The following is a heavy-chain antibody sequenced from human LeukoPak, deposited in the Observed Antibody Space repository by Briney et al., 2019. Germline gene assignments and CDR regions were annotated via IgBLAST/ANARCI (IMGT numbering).Heavy chain of an antibody. CDR2: IIPIFGTA. V-gene: IGHV1-69*06. CDR1: GYTFTSYG. CDR3: ARGRSGYWFDP. Sequence: SVKVSCKASGYTFTSYGISWVRQAPGQGLEWMGGIIPIFGTADYAQKFQGRVTITADKSTSTAYMELSSLRSEDTAVYYCARGRSGYWFDPWGQGTLVTVSS. D-gene: IGHD3-3*01. J-gene: IGHJ5*02.